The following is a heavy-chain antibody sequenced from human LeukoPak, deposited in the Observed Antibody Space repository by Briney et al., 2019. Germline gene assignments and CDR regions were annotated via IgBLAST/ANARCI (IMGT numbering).Heavy chain of an antibody. CDR1: TFTFSSYA. V-gene: IGHV3-23*01. D-gene: IGHD4-17*01. J-gene: IGHJ5*02. CDR3: ARGAYGDYAS. Sequence: GGSLRLSCAASTFTFSSYAMSRVRQAPGKGLEWVSAISAGADSTYYADSVQGRFTISRDNSKNTLFLQMSGLRAEDTAVYSCARGAYGDYASWGQGTLVTVSS. CDR2: ISAGADST.